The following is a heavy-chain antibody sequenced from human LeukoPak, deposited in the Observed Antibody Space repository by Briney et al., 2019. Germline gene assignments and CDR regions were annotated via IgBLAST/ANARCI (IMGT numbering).Heavy chain of an antibody. V-gene: IGHV1-3*01. J-gene: IGHJ2*01. CDR1: GYTFTSYA. D-gene: IGHD6-19*01. Sequence: ASVKVSCKASGYTFTSYAMHWVRQAPGQRLEWMGWINAGNGNTKYSQKFQGRVTITRDTSASTAYMELSSLRSEDTAVYYCARGGDSSGLMHWYFDLWGRGTLVTVSS. CDR2: INAGNGNT. CDR3: ARGGDSSGLMHWYFDL.